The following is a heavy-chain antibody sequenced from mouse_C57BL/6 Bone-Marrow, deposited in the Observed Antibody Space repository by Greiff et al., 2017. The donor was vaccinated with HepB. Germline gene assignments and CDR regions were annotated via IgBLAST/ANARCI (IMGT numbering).Heavy chain of an antibody. CDR1: GFTFSDYG. D-gene: IGHD1-1*01. Sequence: DVQLVESGGGLVKPGGSLKLSCAASGFTFSDYGMHWVRQAPEKGLEWVAYISSGSSTIYYADTVKGRFTISRDNAKNTLFLQMTSLRSEDTAMYYSANTVVDRDWYFDVWGTGTTVTVSS. CDR3: ANTVVDRDWYFDV. V-gene: IGHV5-17*01. CDR2: ISSGSSTI. J-gene: IGHJ1*03.